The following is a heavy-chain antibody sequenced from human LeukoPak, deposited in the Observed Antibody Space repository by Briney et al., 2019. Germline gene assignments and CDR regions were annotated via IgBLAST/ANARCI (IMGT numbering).Heavy chain of an antibody. J-gene: IGHJ6*04. D-gene: IGHD3-10*02. V-gene: IGHV3-48*04. CDR2: ISSSGSTI. Sequence: GGSLILSCAASGFTCSSYSRNWVRQAPGMGLVWVSYISSSGSTIYYADSVKGRFPISRDNAKISLYLQINSLRAEDTVVYYCAELVITMNGGLWGKGTTVTIFS. CDR3: AELVITMNGGL. CDR1: GFTCSSYS.